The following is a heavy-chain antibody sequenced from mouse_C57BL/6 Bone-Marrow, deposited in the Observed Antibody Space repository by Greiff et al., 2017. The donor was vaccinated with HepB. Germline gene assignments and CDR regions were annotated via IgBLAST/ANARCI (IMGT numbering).Heavy chain of an antibody. V-gene: IGHV5-12*01. J-gene: IGHJ4*01. CDR2: ISNGGGST. CDR1: GFTFSDYY. CDR3: ARRAMDY. Sequence: DVKLVESGGGLVQPGGSLKLSCAASGFTFSDYYMYWVRQTPEKRLEWVAYISNGGGSTYYPDTVKGRFTISRDNAKNTLYLQMSSLKSEDTAMYYCARRAMDYWGQGTSVTVSS.